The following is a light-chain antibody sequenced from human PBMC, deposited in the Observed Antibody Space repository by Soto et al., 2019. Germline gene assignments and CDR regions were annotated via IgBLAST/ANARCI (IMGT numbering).Light chain of an antibody. CDR2: TND. CDR1: DSNIGSNP. J-gene: IGLJ2*01. V-gene: IGLV1-47*01. Sequence: QLVLTQPPSASGTPGQRVTISCSGGDSNIGSNPVYWYQQLPGTAPKLVIHTNDQRPSGVPDRFSGSKSGTSATLAFSGLRSEDEADYYCASWDDSLRGVLFGGGTQLTVL. CDR3: ASWDDSLRGVL.